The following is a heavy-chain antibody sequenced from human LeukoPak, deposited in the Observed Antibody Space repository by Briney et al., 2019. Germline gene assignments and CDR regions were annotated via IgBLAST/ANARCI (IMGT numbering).Heavy chain of an antibody. J-gene: IGHJ6*03. CDR2: ISSSGSTI. CDR1: GFTFSSYE. V-gene: IGHV3-48*03. CDR3: ARDPLPYYDILTGYYYYYYMDV. Sequence: GGSLRLSCAASGFTFSSYEMNWVRQAPGKGLEWVSYISSSGSTIYYADSVKGRFTISRDNAENSLYLQMNILRAEDTAVYYCARDPLPYYDILTGYYYYYYMDVWGKGTTVTISS. D-gene: IGHD3-9*01.